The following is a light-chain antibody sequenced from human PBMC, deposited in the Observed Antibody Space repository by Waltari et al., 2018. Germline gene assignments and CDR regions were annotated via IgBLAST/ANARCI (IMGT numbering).Light chain of an antibody. J-gene: IGLJ2*01. CDR3: QAWDRGYARV. Sequence: SYELTQPNSVSVAPGQTASISCSGDKLGAKYACWYQQKPGQSPVLVIHQDTKRPSGLPERFSGSNSGNTTTLTISGTQAIDEADYYCQAWDRGYARVFGGGTKLTVL. V-gene: IGLV3-1*01. CDR1: KLGAKY. CDR2: QDT.